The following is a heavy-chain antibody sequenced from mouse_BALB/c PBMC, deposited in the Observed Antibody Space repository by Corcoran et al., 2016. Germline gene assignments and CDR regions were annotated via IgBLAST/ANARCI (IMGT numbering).Heavy chain of an antibody. Sequence: EVQLQQSGPELVKPGASVKMSCKASGYSFTGYYMHWVKQSHVKSLEWIGRINPYNGATSYNQNFKDKASLTVDKSSSTDYMELHSLTSEDSAVYYCARAGDYPLAYWGQGTLVTVSA. J-gene: IGHJ3*01. CDR3: ARAGDYPLAY. CDR2: INPYNGAT. CDR1: GYSFTGYY. D-gene: IGHD2-4*01. V-gene: IGHV1-34*02.